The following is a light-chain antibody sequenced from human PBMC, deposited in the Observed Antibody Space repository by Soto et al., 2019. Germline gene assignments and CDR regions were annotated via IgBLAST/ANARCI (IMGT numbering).Light chain of an antibody. CDR2: DAS. V-gene: IGKV3-11*01. J-gene: IGKJ1*01. CDR3: QQRTNWLWT. Sequence: EIVLTQSPSTLSLSQGDRATLSCRASQSVTRYIAWYQQKPGQAPRLLIYDASRRSTGIPARFSGSGSGTDFTLTISSLEPEDFAVYYCQQRTNWLWTFGQGAKVDIK. CDR1: QSVTRY.